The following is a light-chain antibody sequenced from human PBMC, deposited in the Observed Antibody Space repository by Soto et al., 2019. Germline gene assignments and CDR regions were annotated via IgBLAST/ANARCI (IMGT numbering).Light chain of an antibody. CDR3: SSYSGSQVV. V-gene: IGLV2-8*01. CDR2: DVS. Sequence: QSVLTQPPSASGSPGQSVAISCTGTSSEVDSNNYVSWYQQHPGKAPKLKIYDVSERPPGVPDRCSRSKSGNAASQTVSGLHAEDEDDYFCSSYSGSQVVFGTGTKV. CDR1: SSEVDSNNY. J-gene: IGLJ1*01.